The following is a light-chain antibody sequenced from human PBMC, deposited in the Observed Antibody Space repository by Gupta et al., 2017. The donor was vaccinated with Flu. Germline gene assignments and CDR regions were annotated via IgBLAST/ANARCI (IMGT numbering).Light chain of an antibody. J-gene: IGLJ3*02. CDR3: QSDDSINLWV. CDR1: SGSIASNY. CDR2: EDN. Sequence: NFMLTQPHSVSESPGKTVTISCTRSSGSIASNYVQWYQQRPGSAPTTVIYEDNQRPSGVPDRFSGSIDSSSNSASLTISGLKTEDEADYYCQSDDSINLWVFGGGTKLTVL. V-gene: IGLV6-57*03.